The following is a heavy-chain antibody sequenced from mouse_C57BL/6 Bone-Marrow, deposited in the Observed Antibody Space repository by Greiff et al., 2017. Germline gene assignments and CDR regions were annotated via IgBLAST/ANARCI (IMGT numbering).Heavy chain of an antibody. J-gene: IGHJ1*03. Sequence: VQLQQSGAELMKPGASVKLSCKASGYTFTGYWIEWVKQRPGHGLEWIGEILPGSGGTNYNEKFKGKATFTAVTSSNTAYMQLSSLTTEDSAIYYCASWISSDPDDWGTGTTVTVSS. CDR1: GYTFTGYW. V-gene: IGHV1-9*01. D-gene: IGHD2-12*01. CDR3: ASWISSDPDD. CDR2: ILPGSGGT.